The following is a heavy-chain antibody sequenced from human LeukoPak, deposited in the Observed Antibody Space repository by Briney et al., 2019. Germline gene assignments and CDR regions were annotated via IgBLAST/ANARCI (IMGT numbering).Heavy chain of an antibody. V-gene: IGHV3-64*01. CDR2: ISVGGDIT. D-gene: IGHD2-2*01. CDR1: GFTFTEYA. Sequence: PGGSLRLSCAASGFTFTEYAIHWVRQAPGKGLEYVSAISVGGDITYFANSVKGRFSASRDNSKNTVHLQMGSVRPEDMGVYYCARAMGDCSRTSCYFDSWGPGTLVTVSS. CDR3: ARAMGDCSRTSCYFDS. J-gene: IGHJ4*02.